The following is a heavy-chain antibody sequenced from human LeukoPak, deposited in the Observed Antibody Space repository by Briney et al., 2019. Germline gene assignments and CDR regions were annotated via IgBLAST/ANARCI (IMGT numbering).Heavy chain of an antibody. Sequence: PGGSLRLSCAASGFTFSSYEMSWVRQAPGKGLEWVANIKEDGSEKYYVDSVKGRFTISRDNAKNSLYLQMNSLRAEDTAVYYCARDPGRGMDVWGQGTTVTVSS. CDR3: ARDPGRGMDV. J-gene: IGHJ6*02. CDR1: GFTFSSYE. V-gene: IGHV3-7*04. CDR2: IKEDGSEK.